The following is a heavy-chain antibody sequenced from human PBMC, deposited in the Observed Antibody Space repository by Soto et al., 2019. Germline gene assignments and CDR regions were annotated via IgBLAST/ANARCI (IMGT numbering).Heavy chain of an antibody. V-gene: IGHV4-31*03. Sequence: PSETLSLTCTVSGGSISSGGYYWSWIRQHPGKGLEWIGYIYYSGSTYYNPSLKSRVTISVDTSKNQFSLKLSSVTAADTAVYYCARDRTGIAVAGPEYYFDYWGQGTLVTVSS. J-gene: IGHJ4*02. D-gene: IGHD6-19*01. CDR2: IYYSGST. CDR3: ARDRTGIAVAGPEYYFDY. CDR1: GGSISSGGYY.